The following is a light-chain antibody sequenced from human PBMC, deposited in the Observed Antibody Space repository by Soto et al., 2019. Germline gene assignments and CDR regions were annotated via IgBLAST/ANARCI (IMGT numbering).Light chain of an antibody. CDR1: QSVSSN. V-gene: IGKV3-15*01. Sequence: EIVMTQSPATLSVSPGERATLSCRASQSVSSNLVWYQQKPGQAPRLLIYGASTRATGIPARFSGSGSGTEFTLTISSLQSEDFATYYCQQSYSNPKTFGQGTKVQI. CDR2: GAS. CDR3: QQSYSNPKT. J-gene: IGKJ1*01.